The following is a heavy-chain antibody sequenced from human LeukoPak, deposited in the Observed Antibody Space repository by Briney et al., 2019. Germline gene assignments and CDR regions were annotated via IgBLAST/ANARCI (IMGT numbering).Heavy chain of an antibody. J-gene: IGHJ4*02. CDR2: IYSGGST. CDR3: ASEVVGSSPPRDY. D-gene: IGHD1-26*01. V-gene: IGHV3-53*01. Sequence: GGSLRLSCAASGFTVSSNYMSWVRQAPGKGLEWVSVIYSGGSTYYADSVKGRFTISRDNAKNSLDLQMDSLRDEDTAVYYCASEVVGSSPPRDYWGQGTLVTVSS. CDR1: GFTVSSNY.